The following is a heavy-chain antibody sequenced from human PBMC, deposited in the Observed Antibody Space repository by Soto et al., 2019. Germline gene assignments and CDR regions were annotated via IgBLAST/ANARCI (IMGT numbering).Heavy chain of an antibody. V-gene: IGHV7-4-1*01. CDR1: GSTFTRYD. Sequence: ASVTVSCTASGSTFTRYDICWVRQAPGQGLEWMGWINTNTGNPTYAQGFTGRFVFSLDTSVSTAYLQICSLKAEDTAVYYCARGSDYGDMNWYFDLWGRGTLVTVSS. J-gene: IGHJ2*01. CDR3: ARGSDYGDMNWYFDL. D-gene: IGHD4-17*01. CDR2: INTNTGNP.